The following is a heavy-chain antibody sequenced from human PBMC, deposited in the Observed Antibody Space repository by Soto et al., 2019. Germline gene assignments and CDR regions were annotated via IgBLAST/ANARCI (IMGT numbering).Heavy chain of an antibody. CDR2: ISGSAGTT. Sequence: EVQLLESGGGLVQPGGSLRLSCAASGFTFSLFPLSWVRKAPGKGLEWVSGISGSAGTTYYTDSLKGRFTISRDNSKNTLYLQMNSLRAEDTAVYYCANWGKSGSDYWGQGTLVTVSS. CDR3: ANWGKSGSDY. V-gene: IGHV3-23*01. CDR1: GFTFSLFP. D-gene: IGHD3-16*01. J-gene: IGHJ4*02.